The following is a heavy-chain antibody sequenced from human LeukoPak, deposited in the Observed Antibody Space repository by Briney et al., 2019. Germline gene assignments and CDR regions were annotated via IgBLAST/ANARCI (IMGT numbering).Heavy chain of an antibody. CDR1: GFAFSDYY. V-gene: IGHV3-11*05. CDR2: ITSSTTYT. CDR3: ARDRISRSWYYFDY. D-gene: IGHD6-13*01. J-gene: IGHJ4*02. Sequence: GGSLRLSCAASGFAFSDYYMSWISQAPGKGLEWVSYITSSTTYTSYADSVKGRFTISRDNAKNSLYLQMNNLRAEDTAVYFCARDRISRSWYYFDYWGQGTLVTVSS.